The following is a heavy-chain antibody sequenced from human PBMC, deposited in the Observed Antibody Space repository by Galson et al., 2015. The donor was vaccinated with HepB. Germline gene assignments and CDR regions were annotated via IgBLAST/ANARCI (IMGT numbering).Heavy chain of an antibody. V-gene: IGHV3-74*01. J-gene: IGHJ6*02. Sequence: SLRLSCAASGFTFSDYWMHWVRQAPGKGLVWVSRINSDGSIPTYADSVKGRVTISRDNAKNTLCLQMNSLRAEDTAVYYCARDHIEVDAPAMGRPAYYYGMDVWGQGTTVTVSS. CDR3: ARDHIEVDAPAMGRPAYYYGMDV. CDR1: GFTFSDYW. D-gene: IGHD2-2*01. CDR2: INSDGSIP.